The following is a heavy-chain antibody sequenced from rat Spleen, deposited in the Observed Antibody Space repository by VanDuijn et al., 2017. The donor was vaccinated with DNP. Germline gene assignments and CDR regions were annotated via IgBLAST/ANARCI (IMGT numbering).Heavy chain of an antibody. CDR2: INSAGST. D-gene: IGHD1-2*01. J-gene: IGHJ4*01. V-gene: IGHV3-3*01. CDR3: ASYYYSSYISYAMDA. Sequence: EVQLQESGPGLVKPSQSLSLTCSVTGYSITNSYGWNWIRKFPGNKLEWMGSINSAGSTNYNPSLKSRVSITRDTSKNQFFLQVNSVTTEDTATYYCASYYYSSYISYAMDAWGQGTSVTVSS. CDR1: GYSITNSYG.